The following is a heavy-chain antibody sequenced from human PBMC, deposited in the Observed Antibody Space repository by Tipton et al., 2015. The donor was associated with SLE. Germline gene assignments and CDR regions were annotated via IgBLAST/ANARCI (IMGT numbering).Heavy chain of an antibody. CDR3: AIPIAVAADSYYYYAMDV. D-gene: IGHD6-19*01. V-gene: IGHV4-39*01. Sequence: TLSLTCTVSGGSVNSRSYYWGWVRQPPGKGLEWIGDISASGSTFYNPSLKSRVTMLVDTSKNQFSLKLTSVTAADTAVYYCAIPIAVAADSYYYYAMDVWGQGTTVTVSS. CDR2: ISASGST. CDR1: GGSVNSRSYY. J-gene: IGHJ6*02.